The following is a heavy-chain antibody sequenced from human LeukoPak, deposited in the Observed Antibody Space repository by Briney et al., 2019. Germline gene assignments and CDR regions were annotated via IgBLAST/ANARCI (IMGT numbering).Heavy chain of an antibody. Sequence: ASVKVSCKASGYTFTSYGISWVRQAPGQGLEWMGWISAYNGNTNYAQKLQGRVTMTTDTSTSTAYMELRSLRSDDTAVYYCARIPIYDSSGHYFFGRYYYYYGMDVWGQGTTVTVSS. CDR3: ARIPIYDSSGHYFFGRYYYYYGMDV. CDR1: GYTFTSYG. J-gene: IGHJ6*02. CDR2: ISAYNGNT. V-gene: IGHV1-18*01. D-gene: IGHD3-22*01.